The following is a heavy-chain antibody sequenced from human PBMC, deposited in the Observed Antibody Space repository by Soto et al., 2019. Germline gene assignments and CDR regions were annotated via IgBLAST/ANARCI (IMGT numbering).Heavy chain of an antibody. D-gene: IGHD2-2*01. J-gene: IGHJ6*02. CDR2: INHSGST. Sequence: PSETLSLTCAVYGGSFSGYYSSWISQPPGKGLEWIGEINHSGSTNYNPSLKSRVTISVDTSKNQFSLKLSSVTAADTAVYYCARGRIVVVPADRGFYYYYGMDVWGQGTTVTV. V-gene: IGHV4-34*01. CDR1: GGSFSGYY. CDR3: ARGRIVVVPADRGFYYYYGMDV.